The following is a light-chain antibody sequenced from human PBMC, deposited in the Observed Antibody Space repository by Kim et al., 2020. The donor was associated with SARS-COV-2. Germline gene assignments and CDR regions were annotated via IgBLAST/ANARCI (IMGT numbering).Light chain of an antibody. CDR1: QSVSSRY. J-gene: IGKJ2*01. V-gene: IGKV3-20*01. CDR2: GAS. CDR3: QQYGSSPLYT. Sequence: EIVLTQSPGTLSLFPGERATLSCRASQSVSSRYLTWYQQKPGQAPRVLIYGASSRATGIPDRFSGSGSGTVFTLTISRLEPEDFAVYYCQQYGSSPLYTFGQGTKLEI.